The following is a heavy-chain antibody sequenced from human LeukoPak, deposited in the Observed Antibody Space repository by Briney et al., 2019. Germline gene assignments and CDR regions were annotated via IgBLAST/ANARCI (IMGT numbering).Heavy chain of an antibody. V-gene: IGHV3-23*01. Sequence: PGGSLRLSCAASGFTFSTYAMFWVRQTPGKGLEWVSTISDSGARTYYADSVKGRFTISRDNSRDTLYLQMSSLRAEDTAIYYCAKGRGVVAPRWGQGTLVTVPS. CDR2: ISDSGART. D-gene: IGHD3-10*01. CDR3: AKGRGVVAPR. J-gene: IGHJ4*02. CDR1: GFTFSTYA.